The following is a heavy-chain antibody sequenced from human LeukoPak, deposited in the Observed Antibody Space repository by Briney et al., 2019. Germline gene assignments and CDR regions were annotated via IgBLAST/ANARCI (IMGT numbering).Heavy chain of an antibody. CDR1: GFPFSNYW. CDR3: ARELQRPLDY. CDR2: IKYDGAEQ. D-gene: IGHD4-11*01. Sequence: GGSLRLSCVASGFPFSNYWMSWVRQAPGKGLEGVANIKYDGAEQFYVDSVRGRFTISRDNAKNSLSLQMNSLSAEDTAVYYCARELQRPLDYWGQGVLVTVSS. V-gene: IGHV3-7*01. J-gene: IGHJ4*02.